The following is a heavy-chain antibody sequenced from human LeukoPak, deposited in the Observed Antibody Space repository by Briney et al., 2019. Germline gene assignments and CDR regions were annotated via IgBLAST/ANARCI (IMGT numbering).Heavy chain of an antibody. J-gene: IGHJ6*03. CDR1: SESFSIYY. Sequence: SETLSLTCAVYSESFSIYYWNWIRQTPGKGLQWIGEINHSGSTNYNPSLKSRVTISVDTSKNQFSLKLSSVTAADTAVYYCARGNSGYDYYYYYMDVWGKGTTVTVSS. CDR3: ARGNSGYDYYYYYMDV. CDR2: INHSGST. V-gene: IGHV4-34*01. D-gene: IGHD5-12*01.